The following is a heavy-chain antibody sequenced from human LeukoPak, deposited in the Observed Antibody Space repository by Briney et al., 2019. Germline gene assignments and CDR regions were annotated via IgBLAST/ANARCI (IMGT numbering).Heavy chain of an antibody. CDR1: GDSISSSY. V-gene: IGHV4-59*01. J-gene: IGHJ6*02. Sequence: TSETLSLTCTVSGDSISSSYWSWIRQPPGKTLEWIGYIYYSGSTNYNPSLKSRVTISVDTSKNQFSLRLSSVTAADTAVYYRANSAVAGTIYYYYGMDVWGQGTTVTVSS. CDR3: ANSAVAGTIYYYYGMDV. CDR2: IYYSGST. D-gene: IGHD6-19*01.